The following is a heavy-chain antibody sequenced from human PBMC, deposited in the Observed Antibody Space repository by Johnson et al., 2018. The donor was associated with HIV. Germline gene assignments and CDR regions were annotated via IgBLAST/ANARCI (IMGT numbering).Heavy chain of an antibody. CDR3: ARDHLRLSHAFDI. CDR2: ISYDGSNK. Sequence: QVHLVESGGGLVQPGRSLRLSCAASGFTFSSYAMYWVRQAPGKGLEWVAVISYDGSNKYCADSVKGRFTISRDNSKNTLYLQMNSLRAEDTAVYYCARDHLRLSHAFDIWGQGTMVTVSS. D-gene: IGHD3-3*02. V-gene: IGHV3-30*14. J-gene: IGHJ3*02. CDR1: GFTFSSYA.